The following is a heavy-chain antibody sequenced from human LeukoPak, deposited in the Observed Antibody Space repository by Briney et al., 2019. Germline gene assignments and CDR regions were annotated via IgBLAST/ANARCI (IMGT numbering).Heavy chain of an antibody. Sequence: GGSLRLSCAASGFTFSSYSMNWVRQAPGKGLEWVSSISSSSSYIYYADSVKGRFTISRDNAKNSLYLQMNSLRAEDTAVYYCARAATRQRTYFDHWGQGTLVTVSS. D-gene: IGHD6-25*01. CDR3: ARAATRQRTYFDH. CDR2: ISSSSSYI. CDR1: GFTFSSYS. J-gene: IGHJ4*02. V-gene: IGHV3-21*01.